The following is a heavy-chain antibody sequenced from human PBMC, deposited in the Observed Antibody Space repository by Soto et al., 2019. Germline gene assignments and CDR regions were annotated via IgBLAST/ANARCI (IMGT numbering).Heavy chain of an antibody. V-gene: IGHV1-18*04. CDR1: GYTFTSYG. Sequence: ASVKVSCNASGYTFTSYGISWVRQAPGQELEWMGWISAYNGNTNYAQKLQGRVTMTTDTSTSTAYKELRSLRSDDTAVYYCARDLYSSSSFYYYGMDVWGQGTTVTVSS. D-gene: IGHD6-6*01. CDR3: ARDLYSSSSFYYYGMDV. J-gene: IGHJ6*02. CDR2: ISAYNGNT.